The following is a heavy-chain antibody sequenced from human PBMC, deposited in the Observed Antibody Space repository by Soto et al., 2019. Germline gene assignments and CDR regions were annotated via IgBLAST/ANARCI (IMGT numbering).Heavy chain of an antibody. CDR2: LNPSGGTT. Sequence: VASVKVSCKASGYTFTNYYIHWVRQAPGQGLEWMGILNPSGGTTAYAQRFQGRVTMTRDTSTSTVYMELSSLRSDDTALYYCARADDYIWGSYRHFDDWGQGTLVTVSS. J-gene: IGHJ4*02. CDR3: ARADDYIWGSYRHFDD. V-gene: IGHV1-46*03. D-gene: IGHD3-16*02. CDR1: GYTFTNYY.